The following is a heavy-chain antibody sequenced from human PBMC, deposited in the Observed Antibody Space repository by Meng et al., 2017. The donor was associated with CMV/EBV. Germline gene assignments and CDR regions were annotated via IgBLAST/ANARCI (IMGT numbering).Heavy chain of an antibody. D-gene: IGHD3-16*01. V-gene: IGHV5-51*01. CDR2: MYPRDSDI. CDR1: GYSSTSYW. Sequence: GESLKISCKGSGYSSTSYWIGWVRQTPEKGLEWMGIMYPRDSDIRYSPSFQGQVTISADKSISTAYLQWSTLKASDTAIYYCARPTVVGGRPRTFDYWGQGTLVTVSS. J-gene: IGHJ4*02. CDR3: ARPTVVGGRPRTFDY.